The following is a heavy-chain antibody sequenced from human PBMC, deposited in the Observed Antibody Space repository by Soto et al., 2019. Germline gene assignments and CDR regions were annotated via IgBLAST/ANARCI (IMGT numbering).Heavy chain of an antibody. CDR2: ISHNCLK. CDR1: GDSVNTHDW. CDR3: ARRTSFGVIAD. J-gene: IGHJ4*02. D-gene: IGHD2-8*01. V-gene: IGHV4-4*02. Sequence: PSETMSLSCAVSGDSVNTHDWCAWVRQPPGKRPEWICEISHNCLKNYHPFLKTRLSFSISRDRSSLQFSLSLSSVTATDTAVYFCARRTSFGVIADWGQGKMGTAS.